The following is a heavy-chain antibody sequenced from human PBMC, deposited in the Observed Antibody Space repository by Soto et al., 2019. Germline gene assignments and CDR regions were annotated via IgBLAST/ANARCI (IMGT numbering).Heavy chain of an antibody. Sequence: XVKVSCNSSGYTFTSYYMHWVRQAPGQGLEWMGIINPSGGSTSYAQKFQGRVTMTRDTSTSTVYMELSSLRSEDTAVYYCARDPSAVTAYNWFDPWGQGTLVTVSS. V-gene: IGHV1-46*01. CDR1: GYTFTSYY. CDR3: ARDPSAVTAYNWFDP. D-gene: IGHD4-17*01. CDR2: INPSGGST. J-gene: IGHJ5*02.